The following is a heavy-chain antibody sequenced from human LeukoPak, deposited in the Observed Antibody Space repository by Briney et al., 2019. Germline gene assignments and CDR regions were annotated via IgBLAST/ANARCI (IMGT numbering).Heavy chain of an antibody. D-gene: IGHD3-16*02. J-gene: IGHJ3*02. Sequence: GGSLRLSCAGSGFTFSSYAMSWVRQAPGAGLEWVSAISDAGGSTYYADSVKGRFTISRDNSKNTLYLQMNSLRAEDTAIYYCAKDTSDYVWGSYRHAFDIWGQGTMVTVSS. CDR1: GFTFSSYA. CDR2: ISDAGGST. CDR3: AKDTSDYVWGSYRHAFDI. V-gene: IGHV3-23*01.